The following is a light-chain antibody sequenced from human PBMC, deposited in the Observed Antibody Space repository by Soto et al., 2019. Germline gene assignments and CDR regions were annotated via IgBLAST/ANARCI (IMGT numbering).Light chain of an antibody. J-gene: IGKJ1*01. Sequence: DIQMTQSPSSLSASVGDRVTITCQASQDIKNYLNWYQQKSGKAPKLLIYDASDLETGVPSRFSGSGSGTEFILTINGLQPDDFATYFCQQFKSGTWTFGQGTKVDI. V-gene: IGKV1-33*01. CDR3: QQFKSGTWT. CDR1: QDIKNY. CDR2: DAS.